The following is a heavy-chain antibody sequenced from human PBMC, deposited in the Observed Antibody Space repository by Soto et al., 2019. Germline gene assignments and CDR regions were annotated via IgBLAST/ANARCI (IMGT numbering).Heavy chain of an antibody. CDR3: AREGEARYLDL. CDR1: GFTFSDDF. Sequence: GGSLRLSCAASGFTFSDDFMDWVRHAPGKGLEWIGRSQAKAQGYVTEYAASVKGRLIISRDISHNSVHLQMSSLRTEDTAVYYCAREGEARYLDLWGQGTLVTVSS. V-gene: IGHV3-72*01. D-gene: IGHD1-1*01. CDR2: SQAKAQGYVT. J-gene: IGHJ5*02.